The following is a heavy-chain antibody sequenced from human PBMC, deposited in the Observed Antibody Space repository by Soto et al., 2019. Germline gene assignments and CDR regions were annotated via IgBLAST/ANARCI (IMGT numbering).Heavy chain of an antibody. CDR1: GDIVSSNSAA. Sequence: QTLSLTFTISGDIVSSNSAAWNWIRQSPSRGLEWLGRTYYRSKWYNDYAVSVKSRITINPDTSKDQFSLQLTSVTPEDTAVYYCARDGGYSYGWSYYGMDVWGQGTTVTVSS. V-gene: IGHV6-1*01. J-gene: IGHJ6*02. D-gene: IGHD5-18*01. CDR3: ARDGGYSYGWSYYGMDV. CDR2: TYYRSKWYN.